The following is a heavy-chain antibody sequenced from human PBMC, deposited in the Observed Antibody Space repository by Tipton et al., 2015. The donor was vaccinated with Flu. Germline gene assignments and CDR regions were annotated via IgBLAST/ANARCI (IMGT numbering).Heavy chain of an antibody. CDR3: VRRVVVPAAIYFDY. CDR2: IYYSGST. J-gene: IGHJ4*02. D-gene: IGHD2-2*01. V-gene: IGHV4-39*07. CDR1: GGSISSSSYY. Sequence: TLSLTCTVSGGSISSSSYYWGWIRQPPGKGLEWIGSIYYSGSTYYNPSPKSRVTISVDTSKNQFSLKLSSVTAADTAVYYCVRRVVVPAAIYFDYWGQGTLVTVSS.